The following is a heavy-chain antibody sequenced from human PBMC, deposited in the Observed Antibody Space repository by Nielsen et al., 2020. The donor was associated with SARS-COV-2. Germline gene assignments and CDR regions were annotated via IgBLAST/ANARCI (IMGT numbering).Heavy chain of an antibody. J-gene: IGHJ4*02. CDR2: IIPIFGIV. V-gene: IGHV1-69*04. CDR3: ARGAYCSGGSCFRAGGDYFDY. D-gene: IGHD2-15*01. Sequence: WVRQAPGQGLEWMGRIIPIFGIVNYAQKFQGRVTITADKSTSTAYMELSSLRSEDTAVYYCARGAYCSGGSCFRAGGDYFDYWGQGTLVTVSS.